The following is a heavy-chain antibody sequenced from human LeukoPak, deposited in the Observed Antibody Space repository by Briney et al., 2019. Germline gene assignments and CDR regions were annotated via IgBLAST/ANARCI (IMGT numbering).Heavy chain of an antibody. Sequence: GGPLRLSCAASTFTFGHYWMSWVRQAPGKGLEWVANIKEDGSEEYYVDSVKGRFTISRDNTKNSLYLQMNSLRAEDTAVYYCARDPAAWDYWGQGTLVTVSS. V-gene: IGHV3-7*01. D-gene: IGHD6-13*01. CDR2: IKEDGSEE. CDR3: ARDPAAWDY. J-gene: IGHJ4*02. CDR1: TFTFGHYW.